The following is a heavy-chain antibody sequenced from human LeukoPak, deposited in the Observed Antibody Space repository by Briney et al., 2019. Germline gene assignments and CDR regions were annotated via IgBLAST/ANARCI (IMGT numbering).Heavy chain of an antibody. CDR1: GGSISSSNYY. J-gene: IGHJ1*01. CDR3: ARGYSSGWSTQEYFQH. D-gene: IGHD6-19*01. CDR2: IYYSGST. V-gene: IGHV4-39*07. Sequence: PSETLSLTCTVSGGSISSSNYYWGWIRQPPGKGLEWIGSIYYSGSTYYNPSLKSRVTISVDTSKNQFSLKLSSVTAADTAVYYCARGYSSGWSTQEYFQHWGQGTLVTVSS.